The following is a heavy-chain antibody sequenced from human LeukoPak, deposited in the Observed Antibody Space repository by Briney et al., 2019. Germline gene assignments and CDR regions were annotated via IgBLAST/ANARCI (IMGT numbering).Heavy chain of an antibody. J-gene: IGHJ4*02. D-gene: IGHD5-24*01. CDR2: INPSGGGT. CDR3: ASGYKTVSVFDH. V-gene: IGHV1-46*01. Sequence: PSAKLSCKASGYTFTTDYIHWVRQAPGQGLVWMGLINPSGGGTRYAQKFQGRVTMTRDTSTSTVYMELSSLRSEDTAVYYCASGYKTVSVFDHWGQGTLVTVSS. CDR1: GYTFTTDY.